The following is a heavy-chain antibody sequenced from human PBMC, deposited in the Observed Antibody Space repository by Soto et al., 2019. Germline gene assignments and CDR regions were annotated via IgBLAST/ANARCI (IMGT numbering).Heavy chain of an antibody. D-gene: IGHD3-3*01. CDR1: GFTFSSHW. V-gene: IGHV3-7*03. CDR2: IRQDGGAK. J-gene: IGHJ3*02. Sequence: PGGSLRLSCLASGFTFSSHWMSWVRQAPGKGLEWVANIRQDGGAKNYADSVKGRFTISRDNAKNSLDLQMNSLRVEDTAVYYCARENVGTFFGGRGFVFDIWGNVTMVTASS. CDR3: ARENVGTFFGGRGFVFDI.